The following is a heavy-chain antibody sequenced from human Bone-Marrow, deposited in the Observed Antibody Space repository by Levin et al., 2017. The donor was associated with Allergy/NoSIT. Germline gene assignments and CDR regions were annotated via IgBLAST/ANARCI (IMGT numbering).Heavy chain of an antibody. J-gene: IGHJ4*02. CDR2: ISSDGTTK. D-gene: IGHD1-26*01. Sequence: LSLPCAASGFTFGSYAVHWVRQAPGKGLQWVAVISSDGTTKVYADSVKGRFTISRDNSKNTLFLQMNSLRPEDTAVYYCARADGSLFDYWGQGTLVTVSS. V-gene: IGHV3-30-3*01. CDR1: GFTFGSYA. CDR3: ARADGSLFDY.